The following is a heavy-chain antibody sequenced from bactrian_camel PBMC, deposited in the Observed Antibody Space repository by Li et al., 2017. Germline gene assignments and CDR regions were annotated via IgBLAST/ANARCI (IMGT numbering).Heavy chain of an antibody. J-gene: IGHJ6*01. Sequence: DVQLVESGGGLVQPGESLRLSCAASGSTYSTYYRGWVRQAPGKEREGVAAIDRNGFTRYADSVKGRFTINRDNAKNTAYLETNTLKSEDTALYYCATDYGLGVFGYWGQGTQVTVS. D-gene: IGHD5*01. CDR3: ATDYGLGVFGY. V-gene: IGHV3S10*01. CDR1: GSTYSTYY. CDR2: IDRNGFT.